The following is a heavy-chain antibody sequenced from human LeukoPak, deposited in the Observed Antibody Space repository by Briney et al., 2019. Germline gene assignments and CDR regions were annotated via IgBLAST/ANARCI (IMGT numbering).Heavy chain of an antibody. D-gene: IGHD2-8*01. CDR1: GFTFSNYA. CDR2: VYFDGTIQ. J-gene: IGHJ6*03. CDR3: AKDRCSNGIGCYYYYMDV. V-gene: IGHV3-30*04. Sequence: GRSLRLSCAASGFTFSNYAMHWVRQAPGKGLEWVAVVYFDGTIQYYADAVKGRFTISRDNSKNILYLQMNSLRAEDTAVYYCAKDRCSNGIGCYYYYMDVWGKGTTVTISS.